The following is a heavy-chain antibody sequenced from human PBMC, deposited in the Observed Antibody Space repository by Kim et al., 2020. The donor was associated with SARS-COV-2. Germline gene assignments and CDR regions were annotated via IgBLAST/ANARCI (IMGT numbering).Heavy chain of an antibody. J-gene: IGHJ4*02. D-gene: IGHD5-18*01. CDR2: ISYDGSNK. CDR3: ARDREMATVKGTGIDF. V-gene: IGHV3-30-3*01. Sequence: GGSLRLSCATSGFTFSSYVVHWVRQAPGKGLEWVALISYDGSNKFYADSVKGRFTISRDNSKKTLYLEMNSLRPEDTAVYYCARDREMATVKGTGIDFWGQGTLVTVSS. CDR1: GFTFSSYV.